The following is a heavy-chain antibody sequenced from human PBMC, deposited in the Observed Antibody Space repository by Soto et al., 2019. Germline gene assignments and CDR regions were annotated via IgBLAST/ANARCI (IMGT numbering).Heavy chain of an antibody. CDR1: GGSFSGHY. D-gene: IGHD3-22*01. V-gene: IGHV4-34*01. CDR3: ARSISITAVVESHAPEKYYFDS. J-gene: IGHJ5*01. CDR2: INHSGST. Sequence: PSETLSLTCAVYGGSFSGHYWTWIRQPPGKGLERIGEINHSGSTNSNPPLKSRATISVDTSKNQFSLQLRSLTAADTAVYYCARSISITAVVESHAPEKYYFDSWRQGTLVTVSS.